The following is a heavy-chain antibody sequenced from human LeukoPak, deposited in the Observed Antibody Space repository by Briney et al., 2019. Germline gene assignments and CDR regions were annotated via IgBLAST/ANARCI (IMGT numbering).Heavy chain of an antibody. D-gene: IGHD3-22*01. CDR2: ISVYNGNT. CDR1: GYTFTSYG. Sequence: ASVTVSCKASGYTFTSYGTSWVRQAPGQGLEWMGGISVYNGNTNNAQKPQGRVAMTTDTSTRTAYMELRSLRSDDTAVYYCAREHDSSGYYGNFDYRGQGTMVTVSS. J-gene: IGHJ4*02. CDR3: AREHDSSGYYGNFDY. V-gene: IGHV1-18*01.